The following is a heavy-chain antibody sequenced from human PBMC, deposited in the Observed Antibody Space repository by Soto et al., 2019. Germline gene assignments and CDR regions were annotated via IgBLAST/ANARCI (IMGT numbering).Heavy chain of an antibody. V-gene: IGHV1-18*01. J-gene: IGHJ4*02. CDR3: VRTTVRRYFDY. Sequence: ASVKVSCKASGYTFTSYGISWVRQAPGQGLEWMGWISAYNGNTNYAQKLQGRVTMTTDTSTSTAYMELRSLRAEDTAVYYCVRTTVRRYFDYWGQGTLVTVSS. D-gene: IGHD4-4*01. CDR2: ISAYNGNT. CDR1: GYTFTSYG.